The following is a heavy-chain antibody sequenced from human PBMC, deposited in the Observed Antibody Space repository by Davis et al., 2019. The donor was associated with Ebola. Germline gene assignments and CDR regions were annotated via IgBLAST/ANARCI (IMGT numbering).Heavy chain of an antibody. D-gene: IGHD5-18*01. V-gene: IGHV1-18*01. CDR2: ISAYNGNT. CDR3: ARLLDTAMVLDYGMDV. CDR1: GYTFTSYG. Sequence: ASVKVSCKASGYTFTSYGISWVRQAPGQGLEWMGWISAYNGNTNYAQKLQGRVTMTTDTSTSTAYMELRSLRSEDTAVYYCARLLDTAMVLDYGMDVWGQGTTVTVSS. J-gene: IGHJ6*02.